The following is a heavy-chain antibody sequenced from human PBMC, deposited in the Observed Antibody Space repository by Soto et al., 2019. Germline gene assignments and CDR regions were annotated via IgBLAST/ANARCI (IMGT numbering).Heavy chain of an antibody. CDR2: ISSSSSYI. D-gene: IGHD3-3*01. J-gene: IGHJ4*02. CDR3: ASSIGRFLEWLGY. V-gene: IGHV3-21*01. CDR1: GFTFSSYS. Sequence: EVQLVESGGGLVKPGGSLRLSCAASGFTFSSYSMNWVRQAPGKGLEWVSSISSSSSYIYYADSVKGRFTISRDNAKNSLYLQMYSLRAEDTAVYYCASSIGRFLEWLGYWGQGTLVTISS.